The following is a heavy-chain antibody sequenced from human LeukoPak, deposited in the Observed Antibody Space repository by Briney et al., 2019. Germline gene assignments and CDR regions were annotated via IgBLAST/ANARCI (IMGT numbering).Heavy chain of an antibody. Sequence: PGGSLRLSCAASGFTVSNCYMNWVRQAPWRGLEWVSIIYSGDNTYYTDSVKGRFTISRDNSKNTLYLQMNSLRAEDTAVYYCAGDSSNSHDNLPSFDYWGQGTLVTVSS. CDR1: GFTVSNCY. V-gene: IGHV3-53*01. CDR2: IYSGDNT. J-gene: IGHJ4*02. D-gene: IGHD2-2*01. CDR3: AGDSSNSHDNLPSFDY.